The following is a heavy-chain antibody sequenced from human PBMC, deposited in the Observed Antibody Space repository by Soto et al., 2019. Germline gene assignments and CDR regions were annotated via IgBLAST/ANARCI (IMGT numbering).Heavy chain of an antibody. CDR2: TTDTDGDR. V-gene: IGHV3-23*01. CDR3: AKDLQGSNRQQKRLSRVKYYYYGMDV. D-gene: IGHD6-13*01. J-gene: IGHJ6*02. Sequence: EEQLLESGGDLIQPGGSLRLSCVASGITFRSRAMSWVRQAPGEGLEWVSVTTDTDGDRKYADSVRGRFTISRDNSKNTLYLQMNSLRAEDTAVYYCAKDLQGSNRQQKRLSRVKYYYYGMDVWGQGTTVTVSS. CDR1: GITFRSRA.